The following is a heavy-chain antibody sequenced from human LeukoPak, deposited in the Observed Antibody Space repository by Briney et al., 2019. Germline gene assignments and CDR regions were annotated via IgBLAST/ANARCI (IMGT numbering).Heavy chain of an antibody. Sequence: SETLSLTCTLSGGSIRSGDDYWSWIRQHPGKGLEWIGYIYYSGNTNYNPSFKSRVTISVDTSKSQFSLTPMSVTTTDTAVYYCARVTYYYHSSGRYYYYYIDLWGKGTTVTVSS. CDR2: IYYSGNT. V-gene: IGHV4-31*03. CDR1: GGSIRSGDDY. J-gene: IGHJ6*03. D-gene: IGHD3-22*01. CDR3: ARVTYYYHSSGRYYYYYIDL.